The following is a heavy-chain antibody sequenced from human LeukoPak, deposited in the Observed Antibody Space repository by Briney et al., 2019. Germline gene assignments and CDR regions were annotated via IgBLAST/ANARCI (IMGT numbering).Heavy chain of an antibody. V-gene: IGHV1-18*01. D-gene: IGHD6-19*01. J-gene: IGHJ4*02. CDR3: ARDGLAVAGIQLGFDY. CDR2: ISAYNGNT. Sequence: GASVKVSCKASGYTFTTYGISWVRQAPGRGLEWMGWISAYNGNTNYAQKLQGRVTMTTDTSTSTAYMELRSLRSDDTAVYYCARDGLAVAGIQLGFDYWGQGTLVTVSS. CDR1: GYTFTTYG.